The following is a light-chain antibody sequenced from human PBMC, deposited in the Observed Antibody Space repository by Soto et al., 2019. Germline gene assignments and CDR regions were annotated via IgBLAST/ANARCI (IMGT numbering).Light chain of an antibody. CDR2: EVS. J-gene: IGLJ2*01. CDR3: SSYAGSNNVV. CDR1: SSDVGGYSY. Sequence: QSALTQPPSASGSPGPSVTISCTGTSSDVGGYSYVYWYQPHPGKAPILMIYEVSKRPSGVPDRFSGSNSGNTASLTVSGLQAEDEADYYCSSYAGSNNVVFGGGTKLTVL. V-gene: IGLV2-8*01.